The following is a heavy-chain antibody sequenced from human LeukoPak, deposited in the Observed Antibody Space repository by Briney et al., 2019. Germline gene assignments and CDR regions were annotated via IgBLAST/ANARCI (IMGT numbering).Heavy chain of an antibody. J-gene: IGHJ4*02. Sequence: SETLSLTCAVYGGSFSGYYWSWIRQPPGKGLEWIGEINHSGSTNYNPSLKSRVTISVDTSKNQFSLKLSSVTAADTAIYYCARQGRYSYGFIDYWGQGTLVTVSS. CDR2: INHSGST. D-gene: IGHD5-18*01. CDR3: ARQGRYSYGFIDY. CDR1: GGSFSGYY. V-gene: IGHV4-34*01.